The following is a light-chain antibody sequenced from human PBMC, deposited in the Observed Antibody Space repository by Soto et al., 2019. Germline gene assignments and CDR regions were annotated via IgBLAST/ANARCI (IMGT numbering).Light chain of an antibody. J-gene: IGKJ1*01. CDR1: QSVSSNY. CDR2: GAS. CDR3: QQYGSSPPT. V-gene: IGKV3-20*01. Sequence: EIVLTQSPATLSLSPGERATLSCRASQSVSSNYLAWYQRKPGQAPRLLIYGASSRATDIQYRFSGSGSGTDFTLTITRLEPEHFAVYYCQQYGSSPPTFGQGTKVEIK.